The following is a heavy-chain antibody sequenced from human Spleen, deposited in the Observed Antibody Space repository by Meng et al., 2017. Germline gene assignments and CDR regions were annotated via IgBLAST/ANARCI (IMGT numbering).Heavy chain of an antibody. CDR2: ISALYGNT. J-gene: IGHJ4*02. Sequence: ASVKVSCKASGYTFTTYGISWVRQAPGQGLEWMGWISALYGNTNYAQKLQGRVTMTTDTSTSTAYMELRSLRSDDTAVYYCAIETWGFDYWGQGTLVTVSS. CDR3: AIETWGFDY. D-gene: IGHD3-16*01. CDR1: GYTFTTYG. V-gene: IGHV1-18*01.